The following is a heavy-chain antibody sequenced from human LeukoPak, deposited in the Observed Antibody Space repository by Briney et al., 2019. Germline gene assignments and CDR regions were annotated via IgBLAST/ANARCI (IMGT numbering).Heavy chain of an antibody. CDR3: ARGWIQLWSHSYYYGMDV. J-gene: IGHJ6*02. CDR1: GFTFSSYS. V-gene: IGHV3-21*01. CDR2: ISSSSSYI. D-gene: IGHD5-18*01. Sequence: GGSLRLSCAASGFTFSSYSMNWVRQAPGKGLEWVSSISSSSSYIYYADSVKGRFTISRDNAKNSLYLQMNSLRAEDTAVYYCARGWIQLWSHSYYYGMDVWGQGTTVTVSS.